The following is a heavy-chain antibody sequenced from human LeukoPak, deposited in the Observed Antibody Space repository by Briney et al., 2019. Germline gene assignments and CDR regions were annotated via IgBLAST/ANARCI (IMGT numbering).Heavy chain of an antibody. V-gene: IGHV4-59*08. CDR3: ARHAKGLFDY. J-gene: IGHJ4*02. Sequence: PSETLSLICTVSGGSISSYYWSWIRQPPGKGLEWIGYIYYSGSTNYNPSLKSRVTISVDTSKNQFSLKLSSVTAADTAVYYCARHAKGLFDYWGQGTLVTVSS. CDR1: GGSISSYY. CDR2: IYYSGST.